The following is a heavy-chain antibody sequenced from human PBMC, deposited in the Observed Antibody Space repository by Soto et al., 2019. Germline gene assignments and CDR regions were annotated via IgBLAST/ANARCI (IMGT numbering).Heavy chain of an antibody. CDR3: AKDRDNWTPFDY. Sequence: GGSLRLSCAASGFTFSSYAMSWVRQAPGKGLEWVSLINSGGGTYYADSVKGRFTISRDNSKNTLYLQMNSLRAEDTAVYYCAKDRDNWTPFDYWGQGTLVTVSS. J-gene: IGHJ4*02. D-gene: IGHD1-20*01. V-gene: IGHV3-23*01. CDR2: INSGGGT. CDR1: GFTFSSYA.